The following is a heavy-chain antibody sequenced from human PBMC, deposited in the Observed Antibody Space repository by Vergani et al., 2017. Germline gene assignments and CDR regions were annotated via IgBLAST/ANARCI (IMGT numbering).Heavy chain of an antibody. Sequence: VQLVESGGGLVQPGGSLRLSCAASGFTFSSYWMSWVRQAPGKGLEWVAVISYDGSNKYYADSVKGRFTISRDNSKNTLYLQMNSLRAEDTAVYYCAKDGQGNWNYLYYFDYWGQGTLVTVSS. CDR3: AKDGQGNWNYLYYFDY. CDR1: GFTFSSYW. D-gene: IGHD1-7*01. V-gene: IGHV3-30*18. CDR2: ISYDGSNK. J-gene: IGHJ4*02.